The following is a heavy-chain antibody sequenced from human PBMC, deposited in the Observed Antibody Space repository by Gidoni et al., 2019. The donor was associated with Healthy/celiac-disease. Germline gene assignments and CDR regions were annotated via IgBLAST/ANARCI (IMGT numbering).Heavy chain of an antibody. CDR3: ASSRSYYDYYYYYMDV. CDR2: TYYRSKWYN. J-gene: IGHJ6*03. V-gene: IGHV6-1*01. D-gene: IGHD1-26*01. CDR1: GDSVSSHSTA. Sequence: QVQLQQSGPGLVKPSQTLSLTCDISGDSVSSHSTAWNWIRQARSRDLEWLGRTYYRSKWYNDYAVSVKSRITINPDTSKNQFSLQLNSVTPEDTAVYYCASSRSYYDYYYYYMDVWGKGTTVTVSS.